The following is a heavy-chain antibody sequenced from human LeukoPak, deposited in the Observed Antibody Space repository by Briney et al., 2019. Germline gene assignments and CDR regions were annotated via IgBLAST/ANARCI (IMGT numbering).Heavy chain of an antibody. J-gene: IGHJ4*02. CDR1: GYTFTDSY. CDR3: ARGVGGNARWRNFDWSKKIPMRDYFDY. V-gene: IGHV1-2*02. Sequence: ASVKLSCKASGYTFTDSYMHWVRQAPGQGLGWMGWINPNSGGTNYAQKFQGRVTMTRDTSITTAYMDLSRLRSDDTAVYYCARGVGGNARWRNFDWSKKIPMRDYFDYWGQGTLVTVSS. CDR2: INPNSGGT. D-gene: IGHD3-9*01.